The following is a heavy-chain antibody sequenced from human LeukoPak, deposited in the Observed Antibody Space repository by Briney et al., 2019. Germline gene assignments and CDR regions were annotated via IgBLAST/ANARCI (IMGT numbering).Heavy chain of an antibody. CDR1: GFTFSSYA. Sequence: GGSLRLSCAASGFTFSSYAMSWVRQAPGKGLEWVSAISGSGGSTYYADSVKGRFTISRDNSKNTLYLQMNSLRAEDTAVYYCAKEMYTIFGVVTLGYRPNWFDPWGQGTLVTVSS. V-gene: IGHV3-23*01. D-gene: IGHD3-3*01. J-gene: IGHJ5*02. CDR3: AKEMYTIFGVVTLGYRPNWFDP. CDR2: ISGSGGST.